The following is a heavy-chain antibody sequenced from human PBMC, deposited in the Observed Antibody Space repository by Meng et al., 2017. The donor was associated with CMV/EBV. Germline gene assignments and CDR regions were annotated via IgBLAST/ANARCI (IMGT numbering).Heavy chain of an antibody. Sequence: QVQLGPAGAEVKKPCASVKVSCKVSSSTPPELSMHWVRQAPGKGLEWMGGFDPEDGETIYAQKFQGRVTRTEDTSTDTAYMELSSLRSEDTAVYYCATGRPAAIRGGPFDYWGQGTLVTVSS. CDR1: SSTPPELS. J-gene: IGHJ4*02. CDR2: FDPEDGET. CDR3: ATGRPAAIRGGPFDY. D-gene: IGHD2-2*01. V-gene: IGHV1-24*01.